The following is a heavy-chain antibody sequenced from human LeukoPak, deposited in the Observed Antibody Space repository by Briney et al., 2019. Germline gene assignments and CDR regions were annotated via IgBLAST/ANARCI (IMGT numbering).Heavy chain of an antibody. Sequence: GGSLRVSCAASGFTFSSYSMNWVRQAPGKGVEWVSYISSSSSDIYYADSVRGLLTLSRNNAKKSLYLQMNSLRAEDTAVYYCARVEVLLNNKQIEPWGQGTLVTVSS. V-gene: IGHV3-48*01. J-gene: IGHJ5*02. CDR1: GFTFSSYS. CDR3: ARVEVLLNNKQIEP. D-gene: IGHD1/OR15-1a*01. CDR2: ISSSSSDI.